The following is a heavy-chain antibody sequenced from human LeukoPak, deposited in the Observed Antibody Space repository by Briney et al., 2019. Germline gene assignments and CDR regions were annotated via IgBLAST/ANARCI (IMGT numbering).Heavy chain of an antibody. V-gene: IGHV5-51*01. CDR2: IYPGDSDT. D-gene: IGHD5-18*01. J-gene: IGHJ4*02. Sequence: GESLKISCKGSGYSFINYWIGWVRQMPGKGLEWMGIIYPGDSDTRYSPSFQGQVTISADKSIRSAYLQWSSLNASDTAMYYCARGSSGYSYGFDYWGQGTLVTVSS. CDR3: ARGSSGYSYGFDY. CDR1: GYSFINYW.